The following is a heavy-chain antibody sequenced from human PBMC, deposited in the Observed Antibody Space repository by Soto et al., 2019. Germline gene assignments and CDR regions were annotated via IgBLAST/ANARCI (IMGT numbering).Heavy chain of an antibody. CDR3: AKYAKTIYMIVVVITPFHH. D-gene: IGHD3-22*01. Sequence: GGSLRPSCADSGFTFSSYPMSWVRQATGKGLEWVSSISGSGGSTYDAASVKGRFTVSRENSKKTLYLQMNSLRAEDTAVYYGAKYAKTIYMIVVVITPFHHRGQGT. J-gene: IGHJ4*02. CDR2: ISGSGGST. CDR1: GFTFSSYP. V-gene: IGHV3-23*01.